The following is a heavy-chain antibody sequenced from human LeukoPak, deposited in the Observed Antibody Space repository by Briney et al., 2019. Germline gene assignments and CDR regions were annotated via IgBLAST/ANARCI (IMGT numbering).Heavy chain of an antibody. CDR2: IKSDGSST. CDR3: ARTFAAAHIDY. J-gene: IGHJ4*02. D-gene: IGHD2-15*01. Sequence: PGGSLRLCCAASGFTFSGYWMHWVRQAPGKGLVWVSRIKSDGSSTTYADSVKGRFTISRDNAKNTLYLEMNSLRAEDTAVYYCARTFAAAHIDYWGQGTLVTVSS. CDR1: GFTFSGYW. V-gene: IGHV3-74*01.